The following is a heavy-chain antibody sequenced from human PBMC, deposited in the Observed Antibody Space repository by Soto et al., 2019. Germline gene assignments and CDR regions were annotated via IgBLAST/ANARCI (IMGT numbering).Heavy chain of an antibody. CDR3: ARGPSGLRFLEWLLY. D-gene: IGHD3-3*01. CDR2: ISAYNGNT. V-gene: IGHV1-18*01. Sequence: ASVKVSCKASGYTFTSYGISWVRQAPGQGLEWMGWISAYNGNTNYAQKLQGRVTMTTDTSTSTAYMELRSLRSDDTAVYYCARGPSGLRFLEWLLYWGQGTLVTVSS. J-gene: IGHJ4*02. CDR1: GYTFTSYG.